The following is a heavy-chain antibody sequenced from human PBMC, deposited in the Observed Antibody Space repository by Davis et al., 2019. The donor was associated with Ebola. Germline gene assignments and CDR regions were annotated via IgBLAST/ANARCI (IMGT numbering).Heavy chain of an antibody. CDR3: ARADYGHNAPPYYLDY. CDR1: GFTFSSYS. D-gene: IGHD4-17*01. Sequence: GGSLRLSCAASGFTFSSYSMNWVRQAPGKGLEWVSFIDTSGGTTNYADSVKGRFTISRDNAKNLLYLQMNSLRADDTAVYYCARADYGHNAPPYYLDYWGQGTLVTVSS. V-gene: IGHV3-48*04. CDR2: IDTSGGTT. J-gene: IGHJ4*02.